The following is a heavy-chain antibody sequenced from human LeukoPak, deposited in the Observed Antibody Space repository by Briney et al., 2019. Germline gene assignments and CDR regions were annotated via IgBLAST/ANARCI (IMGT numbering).Heavy chain of an antibody. CDR3: ARGGTVSTTWYPYDY. D-gene: IGHD6-13*01. Sequence: ASVKVSCKASGYTFTTYGISWVRQAPGQGLESMGWISSYNGNTNYAQKLQGRVTMTTDTSTSSAYMELKSLRSDDTAVYYCARGGTVSTTWYPYDYWGQGTLVTVSS. J-gene: IGHJ4*02. CDR1: GYTFTTYG. V-gene: IGHV1-18*01. CDR2: ISSYNGNT.